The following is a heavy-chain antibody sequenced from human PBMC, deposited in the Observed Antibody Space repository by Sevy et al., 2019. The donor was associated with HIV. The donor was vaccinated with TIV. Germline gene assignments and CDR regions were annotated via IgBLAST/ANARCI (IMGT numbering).Heavy chain of an antibody. CDR1: DGSFSGYY. Sequence: SETLSLTCAVHDGSFSGYYWNWIRQLPGKGLEWIGEINESGITYYNPSLKSRVTISVDTSTKQLSLKLNSVTAADTAVYFCARSPPVVVVPGAPSWFDPWGQGTLVTVSS. V-gene: IGHV4-34*01. J-gene: IGHJ5*02. CDR2: INESGIT. D-gene: IGHD2-2*01. CDR3: ARSPPVVVVPGAPSWFDP.